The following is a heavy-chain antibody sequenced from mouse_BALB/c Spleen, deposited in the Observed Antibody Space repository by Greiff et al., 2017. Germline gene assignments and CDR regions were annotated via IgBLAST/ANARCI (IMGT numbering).Heavy chain of an antibody. D-gene: IGHD2-14*01. CDR1: GFTFSSFG. CDR2: ISSGSSTI. V-gene: IGHV5-17*02. Sequence: DVHLVESGGGLVQPGGSRKLSCAASGFTFSSFGMHWVRQAPEKGLEWVAYISSGSSTIYYADTVKGRFTISRDNPKNTLFLQMTSLRSEDTAMYYCARDYRYDGAWFAYWGQGTLVTVSA. J-gene: IGHJ3*01. CDR3: ARDYRYDGAWFAY.